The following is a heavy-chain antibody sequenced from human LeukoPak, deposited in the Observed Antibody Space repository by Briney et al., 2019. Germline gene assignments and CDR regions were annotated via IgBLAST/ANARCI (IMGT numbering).Heavy chain of an antibody. CDR3: ARALKWELTTDAFDI. D-gene: IGHD1-26*01. V-gene: IGHV4-39*07. J-gene: IGHJ3*02. CDR1: GGSIRSSDYY. CDR2: IYYSGST. Sequence: SETLSLTCTVSGGSIRSSDYYWGWIRQPPGKGLEWVGNIYYSGSTYYNPSLESRVTISVDTSLTQFSLRLTSVTAADTVVYYCARALKWELTTDAFDIWGQGTMVTVSS.